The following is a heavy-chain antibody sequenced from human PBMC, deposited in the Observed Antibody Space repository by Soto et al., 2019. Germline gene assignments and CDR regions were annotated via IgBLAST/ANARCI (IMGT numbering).Heavy chain of an antibody. CDR3: ASLDYGDYAAHAFDI. CDR2: ISSSSSYT. J-gene: IGHJ3*02. V-gene: IGHV3-11*06. CDR1: GFTFSDYY. D-gene: IGHD4-17*01. Sequence: GGALRLSCAASGFTFSDYYMSWIRQAPGKGLEGVSYISSSSSYTNSADSVKGRFPISRDNAKNSLYLQMNSLRAEDTAVYYCASLDYGDYAAHAFDIWGQGTMVTVSS.